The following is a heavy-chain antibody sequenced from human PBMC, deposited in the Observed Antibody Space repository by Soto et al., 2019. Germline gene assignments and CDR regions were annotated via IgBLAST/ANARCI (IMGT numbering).Heavy chain of an antibody. CDR1: GFTFSRYP. Sequence: GGALRLSCVASGFTFSRYPMSLFRQAPQKGLEWVSTLTRSATTVYAASVRGRFTIPRDNSKNTLYLQMDSLRAEDTAVYYCVREFSPRSPYTDFWGLGTLVTVSS. CDR2: LTRSATT. CDR3: VREFSPRSPYTDF. J-gene: IGHJ4*02. D-gene: IGHD2-2*02. V-gene: IGHV3-23*01.